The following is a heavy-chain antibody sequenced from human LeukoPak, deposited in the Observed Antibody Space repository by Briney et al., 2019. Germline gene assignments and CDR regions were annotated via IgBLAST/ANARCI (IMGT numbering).Heavy chain of an antibody. CDR2: IYPADSEV. CDR3: ARHGSGSPDY. D-gene: IGHD1-26*01. J-gene: IGHJ4*02. V-gene: IGHV5-51*01. Sequence: GESLTISCKTSGYNFANYWIGWVRQMSGKGLEWMGIIYPADSEVRDSPSFQGHVTISADRSTSTAYLQWSSLKASDTAMYYCARHGSGSPDYWGQGTLVTVSS. CDR1: GYNFANYW.